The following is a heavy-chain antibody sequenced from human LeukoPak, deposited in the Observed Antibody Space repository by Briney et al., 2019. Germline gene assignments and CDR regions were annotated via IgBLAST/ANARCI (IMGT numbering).Heavy chain of an antibody. CDR2: INPSGGST. CDR1: GYTFTSYY. Sequence: ASVKVSCKASGYTFTSYYMHWVRQAPGQGLEWMGIINPSGGSTSYAQKFQGRVTITADESTSTAYMELSSLRSEDTAVYYCARLYNWNYDDYWGQGTLVTVSS. V-gene: IGHV1-46*01. CDR3: ARLYNWNYDDY. J-gene: IGHJ4*02. D-gene: IGHD1-7*01.